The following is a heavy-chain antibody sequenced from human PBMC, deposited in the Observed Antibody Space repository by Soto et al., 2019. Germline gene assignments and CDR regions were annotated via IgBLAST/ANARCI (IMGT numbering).Heavy chain of an antibody. CDR2: ISHAGRIE. CDR1: GFPFSSFA. V-gene: IGHV3-30*04. J-gene: IGHJ5*02. D-gene: IGHD3-3*01. Sequence: GVSLRLSWLACGFPFSSFALHWVRQASGEGLEWGALISHAGRIEKYADSVKGRFSISRYNSKNTLYMQMDSLRLEDTGVYYCARDGLPDDFRSGGYWFDPGGQGTKGPVSS. CDR3: ARDGLPDDFRSGGYWFDP.